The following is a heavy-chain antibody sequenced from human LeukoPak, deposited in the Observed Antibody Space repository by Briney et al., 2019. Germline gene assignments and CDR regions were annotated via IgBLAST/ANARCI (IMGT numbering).Heavy chain of an antibody. D-gene: IGHD6-13*01. CDR3: ATAGAAAGGYYFDY. V-gene: IGHV1-69-2*01. CDR1: GYTFTDYY. J-gene: IGHJ4*02. CDR2: VDPEDGET. Sequence: ASVKVSRTVSGYTFTDYYMQWVRQAPGKGLEWMGVVDPEDGETTYAEKFQGRVTINADTSTDTAYMELSSLRSEDTAVYYCATAGAAAGGYYFDYWGQGTLVTVSS.